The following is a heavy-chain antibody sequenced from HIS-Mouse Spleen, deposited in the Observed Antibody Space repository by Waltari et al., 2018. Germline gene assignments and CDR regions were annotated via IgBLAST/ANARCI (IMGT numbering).Heavy chain of an antibody. D-gene: IGHD1-26*01. V-gene: IGHV3-7*01. J-gene: IGHJ4*02. Sequence: EVQLVESGGGLVQPGGSLRLSCAASGFTFSSYWMSWVRQAPGKGLEWVANRKQDGSENYYVDSVKGRFTISRDNAKNSLYLQMNSLRAEDTAVYYCAREGDSGSYFDYWGQGTLVTVSS. CDR2: RKQDGSEN. CDR3: AREGDSGSYFDY. CDR1: GFTFSSYW.